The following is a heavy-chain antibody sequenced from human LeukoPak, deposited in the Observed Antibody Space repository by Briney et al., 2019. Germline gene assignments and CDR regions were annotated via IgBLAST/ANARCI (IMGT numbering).Heavy chain of an antibody. CDR3: AELGITMIGGV. D-gene: IGHD3-10*02. J-gene: IGHJ6*04. CDR2: ISWNSGSI. Sequence: PGGSLRLSCAASGFTFDDYAMHWVRQTPGKGLEWVSSISWNSGSIAYADSVKGRFTISRDNAKNSLYLQMNSLRAEDTAVYYCAELGITMIGGVWGKGTTVTISS. CDR1: GFTFDDYA. V-gene: IGHV3-9*01.